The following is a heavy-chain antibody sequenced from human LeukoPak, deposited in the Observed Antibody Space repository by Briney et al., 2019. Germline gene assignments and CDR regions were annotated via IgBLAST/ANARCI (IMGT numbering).Heavy chain of an antibody. CDR3: AREGSEGAFDI. D-gene: IGHD6-6*01. V-gene: IGHV4-30-2*01. CDR2: IYHSGST. J-gene: IGHJ3*02. CDR1: GGSISSGGYS. Sequence: SETLSLTCAVSGGSISSGGYSWSWIRQPPGKGLEWIGYIYHSGSTYYNPSLKSRVTISVDRSKNQFSLKLSPVTAADTAVYYCAREGSEGAFDIWGQGTMVTVSS.